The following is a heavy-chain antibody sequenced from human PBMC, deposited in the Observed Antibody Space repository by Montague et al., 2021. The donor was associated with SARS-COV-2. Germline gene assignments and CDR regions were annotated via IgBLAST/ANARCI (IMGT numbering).Heavy chain of an antibody. CDR1: GFTFSSYA. Sequence: SLRLSCAASGFTFSSYAMSWVRQAPGKGLEWVSVISGSGGDTYYADSVKGRFTISRDNFKNTQYLQMNSLRAEDAAVYYCAKTEAGYCSGGSCVVDYWGQGTLVTVSS. J-gene: IGHJ4*02. D-gene: IGHD2-15*01. CDR3: AKTEAGYCSGGSCVVDY. V-gene: IGHV3-23*01. CDR2: ISGSGGDT.